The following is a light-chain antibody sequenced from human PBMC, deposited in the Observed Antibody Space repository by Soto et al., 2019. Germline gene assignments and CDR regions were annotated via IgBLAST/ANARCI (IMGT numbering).Light chain of an antibody. CDR3: CSYTTSNTRQIV. CDR2: DVS. Sequence: QSVLTRPVSVSGSPGQSITISCTGTSSDVGGYNYVSWYQQQPGKAPKFMIYDVSNRPSGVSNRFSGSKSGNTASLTISGLQAEDEADYYCCSYTTSNTRQIVFGTGTKVTVL. V-gene: IGLV2-14*01. CDR1: SSDVGGYNY. J-gene: IGLJ1*01.